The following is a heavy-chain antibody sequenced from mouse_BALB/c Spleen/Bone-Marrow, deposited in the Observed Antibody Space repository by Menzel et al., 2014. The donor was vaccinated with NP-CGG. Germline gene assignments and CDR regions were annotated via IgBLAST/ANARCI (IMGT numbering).Heavy chain of an antibody. D-gene: IGHD3-1*01. Sequence: VKVVESGAELVKPGASVKLSCKASGYTFISFDINWVRQRPEQGLEWIGWIFPGDGTTKYNEKFKGKATLTTDKSSNTAYMQLNRLTSEDSAVYFCAREVYFGRGYFDYWGQGTTLTVSS. V-gene: IGHV1-85*01. CDR1: GYTFISFD. CDR2: IFPGDGTT. CDR3: AREVYFGRGYFDY. J-gene: IGHJ2*01.